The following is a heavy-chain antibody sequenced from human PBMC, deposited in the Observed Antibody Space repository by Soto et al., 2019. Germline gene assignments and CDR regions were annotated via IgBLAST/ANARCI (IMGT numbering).Heavy chain of an antibody. D-gene: IGHD3-10*01. CDR2: ISFSGMTI. Sequence: GALRGSCAASGFIFGDYEMNWVRQAPGKGLEWIAHISFSGMTIYYADSVKGRFSISRDNSNNFLYLQLSGLRADDSAVYYCTRGAGFFYGVDVWALGTTVSVSS. J-gene: IGHJ6*02. CDR1: GFIFGDYE. CDR3: TRGAGFFYGVDV. V-gene: IGHV3-48*03.